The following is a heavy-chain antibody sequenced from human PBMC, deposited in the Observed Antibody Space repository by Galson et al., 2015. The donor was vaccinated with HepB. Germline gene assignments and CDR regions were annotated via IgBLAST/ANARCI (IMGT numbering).Heavy chain of an antibody. CDR2: INPNSGGT. V-gene: IGHV1-2*02. CDR3: ARERELGRFLEWNDAFDI. J-gene: IGHJ3*02. CDR1: GYTFTGYY. Sequence: SVKVSCKASGYTFTGYYMHWVRQAPGQGLEWMGWINPNSGGTNYAQKFQGRVTMTRDTSISTAYMELSRLRSDDTAVYYCARERELGRFLEWNDAFDIWGQGTMVTVSS. D-gene: IGHD3-3*01.